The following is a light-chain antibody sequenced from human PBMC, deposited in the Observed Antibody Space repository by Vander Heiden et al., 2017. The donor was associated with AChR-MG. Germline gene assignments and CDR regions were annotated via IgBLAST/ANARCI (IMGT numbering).Light chain of an antibody. CDR1: SSNIGAGYD. CDR3: QSYDSTLSGAV. CDR2: KNI. J-gene: IGLJ2*01. V-gene: IGLV1-40*01. Sequence: QSVLTQPPSVSGAPGQRVTISCTGSSSNIGAGYDVHWYQQIPGTAPKLLIDKNINRPSGGPDRFSGYTSGTYASLAINRLQAEDEADYYCQSYDSTLSGAVFGGGTKLTVL.